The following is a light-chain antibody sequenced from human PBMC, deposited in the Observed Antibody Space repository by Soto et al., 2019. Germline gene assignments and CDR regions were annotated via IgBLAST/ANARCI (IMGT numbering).Light chain of an antibody. CDR1: QRVSAY. CDR3: HQRSNLFLT. CDR2: DAS. J-gene: IGKJ5*01. Sequence: EIVLTQSPATLSLSPGERATLSCRASQRVSAYLAWYQHKPGQAPRLLIYDASNRAAGIPARFSGSGSGTDFTLTMSTLQPDDFAVYYCHQRSNLFLTFGQGTRLDI. V-gene: IGKV3-11*01.